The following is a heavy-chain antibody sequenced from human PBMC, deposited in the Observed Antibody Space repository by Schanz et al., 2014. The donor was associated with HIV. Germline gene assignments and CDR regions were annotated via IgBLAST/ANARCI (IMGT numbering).Heavy chain of an antibody. CDR1: GFTFSSYG. Sequence: QVQLVESGGGVVQPGRSLRLSCAASGFTFSSYGMHWVRQAPGKGLEWEAVIWYDGSNTHYADSVKGRLTISRDDSKNTVYLQMNSLRAEDTAVYYCARDPQHSFDIWGQGTMVIVSS. CDR2: IWYDGSNT. J-gene: IGHJ3*02. D-gene: IGHD3-3*02. V-gene: IGHV3-33*01. CDR3: ARDPQHSFDI.